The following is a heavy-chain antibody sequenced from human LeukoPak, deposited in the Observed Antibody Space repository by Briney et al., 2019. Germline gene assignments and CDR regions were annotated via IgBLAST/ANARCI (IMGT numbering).Heavy chain of an antibody. Sequence: GGSLRLSCAASGVTFSSYGMHWVRQAPGKGLEWVALISSDGNDKLYGDSVKGRFTIPRDDSKSTLYLQMNSLRAEDTAVYYCTTKVIRGNSGDDYDDWGQGSLVSVSS. CDR1: GVTFSSYG. CDR3: TTKVIRGNSGDDYDD. V-gene: IGHV3-30*03. D-gene: IGHD5-12*01. CDR2: ISSDGNDK. J-gene: IGHJ4*02.